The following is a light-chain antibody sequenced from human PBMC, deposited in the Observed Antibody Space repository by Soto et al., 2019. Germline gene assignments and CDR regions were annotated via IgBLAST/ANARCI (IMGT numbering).Light chain of an antibody. CDR1: QTFSNS. J-gene: IGKJ1*01. Sequence: EIVLTQSPGTLSLSPGEGSTLSCRASQTFSNSFLSWFQQIPGQAPRLLIYGASTRATGIPARFSGSGSGTEFTLTISSLQSEDFAVYYCQQYNTWWTFGQGTKVDIK. V-gene: IGKV3-15*01. CDR3: QQYNTWWT. CDR2: GAS.